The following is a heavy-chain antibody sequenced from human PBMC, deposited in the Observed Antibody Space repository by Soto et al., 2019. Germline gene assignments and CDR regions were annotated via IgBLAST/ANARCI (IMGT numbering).Heavy chain of an antibody. J-gene: IGHJ6*02. CDR3: ARGELGYCTNGVCYKPLYYYYGMDV. V-gene: IGHV3-21*01. CDR1: GFTFSSYS. Sequence: EVQRVESGGGLVKPGASLRLSCAASGFTFSSYSMNWVRQAPGKGLEWVSSISSSSSYIYYADSVKGRFTISRDNAKNSLYLQMNSLRAEDTAVYYCARGELGYCTNGVCYKPLYYYYGMDVWGQGTTVTVSS. CDR2: ISSSSSYI. D-gene: IGHD2-8*01.